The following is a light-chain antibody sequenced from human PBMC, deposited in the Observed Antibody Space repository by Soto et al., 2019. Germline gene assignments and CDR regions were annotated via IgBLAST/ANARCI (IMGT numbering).Light chain of an antibody. CDR2: GAS. V-gene: IGKV3-20*01. Sequence: EIVLTQSPGTLSLSPGERVTLSCRASQSVNSRYLAWYQRKPGQAPRLLIYGASNRASGIPDRFSGSGSGTDFTLTISRLEPEDLAVYYCQQYVSPPITFGQGTRLEIK. J-gene: IGKJ5*01. CDR3: QQYVSPPIT. CDR1: QSVNSRY.